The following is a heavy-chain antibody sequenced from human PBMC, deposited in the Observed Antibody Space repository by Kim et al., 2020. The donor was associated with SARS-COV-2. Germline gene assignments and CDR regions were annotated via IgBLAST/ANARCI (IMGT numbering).Heavy chain of an antibody. CDR3: ARDPGDYPRKTVADY. CDR1: GYTFTSYG. V-gene: IGHV1-18*04. D-gene: IGHD4-17*01. Sequence: ASVKVSCKASGYTFTSYGISWVRQAPGQGLEWMGWINAYNGNTNYAQKLQGRVTMTTDTSTSTAYMELRSLRSDDTAVYYCARDPGDYPRKTVADYWGQGTLVTVSS. J-gene: IGHJ4*02. CDR2: INAYNGNT.